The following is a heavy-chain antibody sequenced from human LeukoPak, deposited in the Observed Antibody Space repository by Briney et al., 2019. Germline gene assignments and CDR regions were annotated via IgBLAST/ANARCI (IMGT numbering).Heavy chain of an antibody. CDR3: ARDRFGGRDAFDI. D-gene: IGHD3-16*01. J-gene: IGHJ3*02. CDR1: GGSISSGSYY. CDR2: IYTSGST. Sequence: TSQTLSLTCTVSGGSISSGSYYWSWIRQPAGKGLEWIGRIYTSGSTNYNPSLKSRVTISVDTSKNQFSLKLSSVTAADTAVYYCARDRFGGRDAFDIWGQGTMVTVSS. V-gene: IGHV4-61*02.